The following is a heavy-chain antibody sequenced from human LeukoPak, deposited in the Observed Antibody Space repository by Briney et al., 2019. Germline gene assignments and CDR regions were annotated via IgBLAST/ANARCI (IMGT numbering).Heavy chain of an antibody. CDR2: INHSGST. CDR1: GGSFSGYY. Sequence: SETLSLTCAVYGGSFSGYYWSWIRQPPGKGLEWIGEINHSGSTNYNPSLKSRVTISVDTSKNQFSLKLSSVTAADTAVYYCARGGSITIFGVVIAEQNWFDPWGQGALVTVSS. V-gene: IGHV4-34*01. CDR3: ARGGSITIFGVVIAEQNWFDP. J-gene: IGHJ5*02. D-gene: IGHD3-3*01.